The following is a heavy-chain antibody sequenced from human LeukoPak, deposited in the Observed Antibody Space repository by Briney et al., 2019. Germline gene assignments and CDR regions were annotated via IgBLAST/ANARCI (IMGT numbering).Heavy chain of an antibody. Sequence: SETLSLTCTVSSGSISSYYWSWIRQPPGKGLEWIGYIYYSGSTNYNPSLKSRVTISVDTSKDQFSLKLSSVTAADTAVYYCARVVGGGSYFYYYYYMDVWGKGTTVTISS. CDR2: IYYSGST. CDR1: SGSISSYY. V-gene: IGHV4-59*01. D-gene: IGHD1-26*01. J-gene: IGHJ6*03. CDR3: ARVVGGGSYFYYYYYMDV.